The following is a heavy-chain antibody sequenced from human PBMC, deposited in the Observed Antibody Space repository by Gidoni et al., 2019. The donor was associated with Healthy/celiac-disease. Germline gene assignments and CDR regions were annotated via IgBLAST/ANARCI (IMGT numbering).Heavy chain of an antibody. Sequence: QVQLQQWGAGLLKPSETLSLTCAVYGGSFSGYYCGRIRPPPGKGLEWIGEINHSGSTNYNPSLKSRVTISVDTSKNQFSRKLSSVTAADTAVYYCARGGRAVAGTAPRYWGQGTLVTVSS. V-gene: IGHV4-34*01. CDR3: ARGGRAVAGTAPRY. CDR1: GGSFSGYY. CDR2: INHSGST. J-gene: IGHJ4*02. D-gene: IGHD6-19*01.